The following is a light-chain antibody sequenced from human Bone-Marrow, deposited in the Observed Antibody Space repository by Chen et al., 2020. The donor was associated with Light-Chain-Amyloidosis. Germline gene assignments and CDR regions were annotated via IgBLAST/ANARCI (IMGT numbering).Light chain of an antibody. CDR3: QQYGSSPRT. CDR1: QNVNTRF. J-gene: IGKJ2*01. CDR2: AAS. Sequence: DIVFTQSPGTLSMSPGESATLSCRASQNVNTRFLAWYQQKPGQAPRLLIYAASSRATGIPDRFRATGSGTDFTLSISRLEPEDFAVYYCQQYGSSPRTFGQGTKLEI. V-gene: IGKV3-20*01.